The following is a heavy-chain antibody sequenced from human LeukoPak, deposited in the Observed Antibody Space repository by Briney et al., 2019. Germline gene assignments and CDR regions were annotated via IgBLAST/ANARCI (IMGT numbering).Heavy chain of an antibody. V-gene: IGHV4-39*07. J-gene: IGHJ2*01. CDR1: GGSISSSIYY. CDR3: AGYCSSTSCALGYFDL. CDR2: IYYSGST. Sequence: SETLSLTCTVSGGSISSSIYYWGWIRQPPGKGLEWIGNIYYSGSTYYNPSLKSRVTISVDTSKNQFSLKLSSVTAADTAVYYCAGYCSSTSCALGYFDLWGRGTLVTVSS. D-gene: IGHD2-2*01.